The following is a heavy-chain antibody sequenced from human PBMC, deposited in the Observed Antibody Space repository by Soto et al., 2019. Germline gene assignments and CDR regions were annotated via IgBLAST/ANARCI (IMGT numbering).Heavy chain of an antibody. CDR3: ARDNHIVVVPAAMDLAAPSLDY. Sequence: GGSLRLSCAASGFTFSSYGMHWVRQAPGKGLEWVAVIWYDGSNKYYADSVKGRLTIPRDNSKKTLYLQMNSLRAEDTAVYYCARDNHIVVVPAAMDLAAPSLDYWGQGTLVTVSS. D-gene: IGHD2-2*01. V-gene: IGHV3-33*01. J-gene: IGHJ4*02. CDR1: GFTFSSYG. CDR2: IWYDGSNK.